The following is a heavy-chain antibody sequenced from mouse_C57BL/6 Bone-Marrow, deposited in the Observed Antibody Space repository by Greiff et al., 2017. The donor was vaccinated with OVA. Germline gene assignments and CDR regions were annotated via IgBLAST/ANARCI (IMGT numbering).Heavy chain of an antibody. CDR1: GFNITDYY. V-gene: IGHV14-4*01. CDR3: TRIYY. CDR2: IDPENGDT. Sequence: VQLQQSGAELVRPGASVKLSCTASGFNITDYYMHWVKQRPEQGLEWIGWIDPENGDTDYASKFQGKATITADPSSNTAYLQLRSLTSEDTAVYYITRIYYWGQGTTLTVSS. J-gene: IGHJ2*01.